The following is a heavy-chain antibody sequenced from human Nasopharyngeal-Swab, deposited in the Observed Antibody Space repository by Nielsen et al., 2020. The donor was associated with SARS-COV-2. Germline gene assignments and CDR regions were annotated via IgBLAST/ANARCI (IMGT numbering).Heavy chain of an antibody. V-gene: IGHV4-31*03. CDR2: IYYSGST. Sequence: SQTLSPTCPVSAASITSVGSYWSWLLQHPGKGLEWIGYIYYSGSTYYNPSLKSRVTISVDTSKNQFSLKLSSVTAAATAVYYCARDNDILTGYYRGVLDPWGQGTLVTVSS. CDR3: ARDNDILTGYYRGVLDP. CDR1: AASITSVGSY. D-gene: IGHD3-9*01. J-gene: IGHJ5*02.